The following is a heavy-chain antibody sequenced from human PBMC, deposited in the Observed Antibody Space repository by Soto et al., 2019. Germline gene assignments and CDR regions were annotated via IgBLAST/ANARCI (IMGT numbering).Heavy chain of an antibody. J-gene: IGHJ6*02. Sequence: ASVKVSYKASGYTFTSYGLSWVRQAPGQGLEWMGWINGYTGNTNYAQKFQGRVTMTTDTSTNTAYLDLWTLISDYTAVYYCARSWVTGKGGIDVWGQGTTVTVSS. CDR2: INGYTGNT. D-gene: IGHD3-16*01. V-gene: IGHV1-18*01. CDR3: ARSWVTGKGGIDV. CDR1: GYTFTSYG.